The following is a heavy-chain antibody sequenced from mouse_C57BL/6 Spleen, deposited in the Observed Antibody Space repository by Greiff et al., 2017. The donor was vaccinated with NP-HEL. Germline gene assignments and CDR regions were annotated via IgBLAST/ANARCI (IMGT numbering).Heavy chain of an antibody. Sequence: EVQRVESEGGLVQPGSSMKLSCTASGFTFSDYYMAWVRQVPEKGLEWVANINYDGSSTYYLDSLKSRFIISRDNAKNILYLQMSSLKSEDTATYYCARVLGTGFAYWGQGTLVTVSA. CDR3: ARVLGTGFAY. CDR2: INYDGSST. CDR1: GFTFSDYY. J-gene: IGHJ3*01. D-gene: IGHD3-3*01. V-gene: IGHV5-16*01.